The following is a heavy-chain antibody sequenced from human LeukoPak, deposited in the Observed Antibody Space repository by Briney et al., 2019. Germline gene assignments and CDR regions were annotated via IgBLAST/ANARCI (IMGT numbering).Heavy chain of an antibody. D-gene: IGHD2-8*01. V-gene: IGHV1-18*01. CDR3: ARDSYCTNGVCYLDY. CDR1: GYTFTSYG. Sequence: ASVKVSCKASGYTFTSYGISWVRQAPGQGLEWMGWISAYNGNTNYAQKLQGRVTMTTDTSTSTAYMELRSLRSDDTDVYYCARDSYCTNGVCYLDYWGQGTLVTVSS. CDR2: ISAYNGNT. J-gene: IGHJ4*02.